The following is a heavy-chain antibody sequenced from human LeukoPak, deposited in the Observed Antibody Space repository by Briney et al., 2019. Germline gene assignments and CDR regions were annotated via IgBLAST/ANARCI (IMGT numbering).Heavy chain of an antibody. CDR1: GYTFTSYD. V-gene: IGHV1-8*01. J-gene: IGHJ4*02. Sequence: GESLKISCKASGYTFTSYDINWVRQATGQGLEWMGWMNPNSGNTGYAQKFQGRVTMTRNTSISTAYMELSSLRSEDTAVYYCARGELSSNSFDYWGQGTLVTVSS. CDR2: MNPNSGNT. CDR3: ARGELSSNSFDY. D-gene: IGHD3-16*02.